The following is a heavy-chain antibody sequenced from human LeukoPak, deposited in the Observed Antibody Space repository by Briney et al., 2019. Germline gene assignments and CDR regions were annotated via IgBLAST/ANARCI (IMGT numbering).Heavy chain of an antibody. CDR1: GFTFSSYE. V-gene: IGHV3-48*03. J-gene: IGHJ4*02. Sequence: GGSLRLSCAASGFTFSSYEMNWVRQAPGKGLEWVSYISSSGSTIYYADSVKGRFTISRDNSKNTLYLQMNSLRAEDTAVYYCAKLREWELPDLFDYWGQGTLVTVSS. CDR3: AKLREWELPDLFDY. D-gene: IGHD1-26*01. CDR2: ISSSGSTI.